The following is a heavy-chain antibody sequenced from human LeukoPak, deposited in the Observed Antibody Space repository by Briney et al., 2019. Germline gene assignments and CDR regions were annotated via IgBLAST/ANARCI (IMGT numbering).Heavy chain of an antibody. J-gene: IGHJ4*02. CDR2: IYTGGNT. Sequence: PGGSLRLSCVASGSSVSSNYMSWVRQAPGKGLEWVSVIYTGGNTYYADFVKGRFTISRDNAKNTLYLQMNSLRAEDTAVYYCASTGSGYGERHFDYWGQGTLVTVSS. V-gene: IGHV3-53*01. CDR1: GSSVSSNY. CDR3: ASTGSGYGERHFDY. D-gene: IGHD3-22*01.